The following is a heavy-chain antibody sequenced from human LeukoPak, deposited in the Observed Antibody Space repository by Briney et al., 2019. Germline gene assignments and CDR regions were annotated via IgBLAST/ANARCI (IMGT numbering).Heavy chain of an antibody. CDR2: MYSGGSR. Sequence: PGGSLRLSCVASGFTVSSNYMSWVRQAPGKGLERVSVMYSGGSRYYADSVKGRFTISRDSSKNTVYLQMNSLRAEDTAVYFCARAIQQTTILWWWYAFDIWGQGTMVTVSS. J-gene: IGHJ3*02. D-gene: IGHD2-21*01. CDR1: GFTVSSNY. CDR3: ARAIQQTTILWWWYAFDI. V-gene: IGHV3-53*01.